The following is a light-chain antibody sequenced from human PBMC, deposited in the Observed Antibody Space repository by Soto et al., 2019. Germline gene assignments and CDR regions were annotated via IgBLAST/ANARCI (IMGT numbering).Light chain of an antibody. J-gene: IGKJ5*01. Sequence: DIQMTQSPSSVSASVGDRVTITCRASQGISNWLAWYQQKPGKAPKLLIYGASSLQGGVPSRFSGSGYGTDFPLTLSSLQPEDFAMYYCQYSNSVPPITFGQGTRL. V-gene: IGKV1-12*01. CDR1: QGISNW. CDR2: GAS. CDR3: QYSNSVPPIT.